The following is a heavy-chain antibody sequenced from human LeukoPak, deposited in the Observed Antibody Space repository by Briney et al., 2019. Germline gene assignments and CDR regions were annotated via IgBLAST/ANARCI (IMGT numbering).Heavy chain of an antibody. Sequence: GGSLRLSCAASGITLSNAWMSWVRQAPGKGLEWVGRIKTKTDGGTTDYAAPVKGRFTISRDDSKDTLYLQMNSLNTEDTAVYYCTTQLMWEQSSDYWGQGTLVTVSS. D-gene: IGHD1-26*01. CDR2: IKTKTDGGTT. CDR1: GITLSNAW. V-gene: IGHV3-15*01. J-gene: IGHJ4*02. CDR3: TTQLMWEQSSDY.